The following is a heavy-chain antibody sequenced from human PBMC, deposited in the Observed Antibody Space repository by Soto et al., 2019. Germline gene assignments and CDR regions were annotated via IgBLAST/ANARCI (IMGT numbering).Heavy chain of an antibody. CDR1: DFTFSSYW. D-gene: IGHD7-27*01. CDR3: ARAPTGTYYYYGMDV. V-gene: IGHV3-74*01. J-gene: IGHJ6*02. Sequence: GGSLRLSCAASDFTFSSYWMHWVRQAPGKGLVWVSRIKTHGSITNYADSVKGRFTISRDNAKNTLFLQMNSLRTEDTAVYYCARAPTGTYYYYGMDVWGQGTTVTVSS. CDR2: IKTHGSIT.